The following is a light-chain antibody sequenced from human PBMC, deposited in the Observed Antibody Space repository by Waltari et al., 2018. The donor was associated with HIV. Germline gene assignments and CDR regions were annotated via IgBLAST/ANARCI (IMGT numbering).Light chain of an antibody. V-gene: IGKV3-11*01. J-gene: IGKJ1*01. Sequence: QSPATLSLSPGERATLSCRASQSVSSYLAWYQQKPGQAPRLLIYDASNRATGIPARFSGSGSGTDFTLTISSLEPEDFAVYYCQQRSNWPPTWTFGQGTKVEIK. CDR1: QSVSSY. CDR3: QQRSNWPPTWT. CDR2: DAS.